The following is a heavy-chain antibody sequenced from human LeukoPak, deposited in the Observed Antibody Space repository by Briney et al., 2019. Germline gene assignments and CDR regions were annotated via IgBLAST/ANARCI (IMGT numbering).Heavy chain of an antibody. CDR2: ISGSGGST. V-gene: IGHV3-23*01. CDR1: GFTFSSYA. CDR3: AKDLDTLITLIAVAGLGFDY. Sequence: PGGSLRLSCAASGFTFSSYAMSWVRQAPGKGLEWVSAISGSGGSTYYADSVKGRFTISRDNSKNTLYLQMNSLRAEDTAVYYCAKDLDTLITLIAVAGLGFDYWGQGTLVTVSS. J-gene: IGHJ4*02. D-gene: IGHD6-19*01.